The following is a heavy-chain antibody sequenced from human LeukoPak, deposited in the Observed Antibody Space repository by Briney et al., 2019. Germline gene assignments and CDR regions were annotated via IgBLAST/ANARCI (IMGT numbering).Heavy chain of an antibody. CDR1: GFTFSNHA. CDR3: AKGPEASRGSGLYFLDS. J-gene: IGHJ4*02. Sequence: GGSLRLSCVASGFTFSNHAMNWVRLAPGKGLEWVSTFSTSGARTYYGDSVKGRFSMSRDDAASTLFLQMNSLRPEDTAVYYCAKGPEASRGSGLYFLDSWGQGILVTVSS. CDR2: FSTSGART. D-gene: IGHD6-19*01. V-gene: IGHV3-23*01.